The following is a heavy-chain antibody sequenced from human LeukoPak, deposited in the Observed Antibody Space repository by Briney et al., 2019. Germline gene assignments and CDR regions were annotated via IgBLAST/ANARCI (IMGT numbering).Heavy chain of an antibody. Sequence: SETLSLTCTVSGGSMSGFFWTWIRQPPGRELEWIGSIYYSGSSTKYNPSLKSRVTISVDTSKSQFSLNLNSATAADTAVYYCTRTSRHFYGSGTNLTPWPAGMDVWGQGTTVTVSS. CDR1: GGSMSGFF. J-gene: IGHJ6*02. CDR2: IYYSGSST. D-gene: IGHD3-10*01. V-gene: IGHV4-59*01. CDR3: TRTSRHFYGSGTNLTPWPAGMDV.